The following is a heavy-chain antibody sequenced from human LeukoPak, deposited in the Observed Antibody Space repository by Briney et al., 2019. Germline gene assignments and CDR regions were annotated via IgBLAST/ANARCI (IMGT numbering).Heavy chain of an antibody. CDR1: GFTFSSYA. CDR2: ISSNGGST. V-gene: IGHV3-64*01. Sequence: SGGSLRLSCAASGFTFSSYAMHWVRQAPGKGLEYVSAISSNGGSTYYANSVKGRFTISRDNSKNTLYLQMGSLRAEDMAVYYCARDSIAATFDYWGQGTRVPVSS. J-gene: IGHJ4*02. CDR3: ARDSIAATFDY. D-gene: IGHD5-12*01.